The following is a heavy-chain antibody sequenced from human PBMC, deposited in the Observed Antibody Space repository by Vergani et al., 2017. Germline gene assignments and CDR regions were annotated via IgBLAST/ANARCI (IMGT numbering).Heavy chain of an antibody. Sequence: QLQLQESGPGLVKPSETLSLTCTVSGGPISSSSYYWGWIRQPPGKGLEWIGSIYYSGSTYYNPSLKSRVTISVDTSKNQFSLKLSSVTAADTAVYYCASGGITMVRGVMDVWGQGTTVTVSS. CDR3: ASGGITMVRGVMDV. V-gene: IGHV4-39*07. D-gene: IGHD3-10*01. J-gene: IGHJ6*02. CDR1: GGPISSSSYY. CDR2: IYYSGST.